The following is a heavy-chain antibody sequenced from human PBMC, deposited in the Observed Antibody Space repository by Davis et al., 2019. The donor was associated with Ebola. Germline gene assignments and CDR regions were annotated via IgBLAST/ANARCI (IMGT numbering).Heavy chain of an antibody. CDR1: GYTFTGYY. CDR3: ARAPTWSQINYYCFDY. Sequence: ASVKVSCKASGYTFTGYYMHWVRQAPGQGLEWMGWMNPNSGNTGYAQKFQGRVTMTRNTSLSTVYMELSSLRSEDTAVYYCARAPTWSQINYYCFDYWGQGTLVTVSS. D-gene: IGHD3-10*01. CDR2: MNPNSGNT. J-gene: IGHJ4*02. V-gene: IGHV1-8*02.